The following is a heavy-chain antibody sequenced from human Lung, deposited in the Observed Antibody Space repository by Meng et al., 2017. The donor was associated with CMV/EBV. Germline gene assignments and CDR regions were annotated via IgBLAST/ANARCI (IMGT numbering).Heavy chain of an antibody. J-gene: IGHJ4*02. Sequence: SGXXLVXPTQTLTLTCSLSGFSRSPSGVGVGWIRQTPGKALEWLALILWNDDKRYNPSLKSRLTVTRDSSKTQVVLKMTNRDPEDTATYYCAHRLYRHYFAYWXQGALVTVSS. D-gene: IGHD4-11*01. CDR3: AHRLYRHYFAY. CDR1: GFSRSPSGVG. V-gene: IGHV2-5*01. CDR2: ILWNDDK.